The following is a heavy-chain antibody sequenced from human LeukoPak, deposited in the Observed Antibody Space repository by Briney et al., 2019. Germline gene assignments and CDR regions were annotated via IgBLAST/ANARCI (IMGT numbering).Heavy chain of an antibody. Sequence: PGGSLRLSCAASGFTVSSNYMSWVRQAPGKGLEWVSVIYSGGSTYYADSVKGRFTISRDNSKNTLYLQMNSLRAEDTAVYYCARTKYYYGSGSYYSFDYWGQGTLVTVSS. D-gene: IGHD3-10*01. CDR3: ARTKYYYGSGSYYSFDY. V-gene: IGHV3-66*02. J-gene: IGHJ4*02. CDR2: IYSGGST. CDR1: GFTVSSNY.